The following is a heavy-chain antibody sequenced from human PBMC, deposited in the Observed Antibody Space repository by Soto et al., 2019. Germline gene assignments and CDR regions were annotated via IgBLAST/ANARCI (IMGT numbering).Heavy chain of an antibody. CDR3: AKGMNYVSDYFGMDV. Sequence: GGSLRLACAASGFSFRSYAMSWVRQAPGEGLEWVSGISGSGGRPDYADSVKGRVSISRDNSKKTLYLQMISLRAEDTGVYYCAKGMNYVSDYFGMDVWGLGTTVTVSS. V-gene: IGHV3-23*01. J-gene: IGHJ6*02. CDR1: GFSFRSYA. D-gene: IGHD1-7*01. CDR2: ISGSGGRP.